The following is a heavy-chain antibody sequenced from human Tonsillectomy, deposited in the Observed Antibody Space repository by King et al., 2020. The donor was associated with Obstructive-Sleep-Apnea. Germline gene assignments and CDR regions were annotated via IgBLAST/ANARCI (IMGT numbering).Heavy chain of an antibody. Sequence: VQLVESGGGLVQPGGSLKLSCAASGFSLGDSAVNWFRQASGKGLEWVGHIRSKAKNYATAVLWSLQGRFTIFRDDSQNTAYLQMNNLKPEDTAVYYCLRHVEFFPPGPWGQGTLVTVSA. V-gene: IGHV3-73*01. CDR2: IRSKAKNYAT. CDR3: LRHVEFFPPGP. D-gene: IGHD1-1*01. CDR1: GFSLGDSA. J-gene: IGHJ5*02.